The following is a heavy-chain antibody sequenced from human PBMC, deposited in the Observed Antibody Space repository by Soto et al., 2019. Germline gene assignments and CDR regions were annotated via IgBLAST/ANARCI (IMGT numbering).Heavy chain of an antibody. V-gene: IGHV3-23*01. D-gene: IGHD2-15*01. Sequence: EVQVLESGGALVEPGGSLRLSCIASGFTFSSYAMSWVRQAPEKGLECVSAIGASGADTHYPDSVKGRFTISRDTSKNTPYLQMNSLRAEDTAVYYCATDINYCSGGSCNHQTNPGHWGQGTLVNVSS. CDR1: GFTFSSYA. J-gene: IGHJ4*02. CDR2: IGASGADT. CDR3: ATDINYCSGGSCNHQTNPGH.